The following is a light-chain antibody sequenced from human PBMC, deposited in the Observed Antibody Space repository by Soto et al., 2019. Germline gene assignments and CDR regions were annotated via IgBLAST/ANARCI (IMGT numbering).Light chain of an antibody. CDR2: KAS. J-gene: IGKJ1*01. CDR3: QQYGSSSPWT. Sequence: DIQMTQSPSTLSASVGDRVTITCRASQSISSWLAWYQQKPGKAPKLLIYKASSLETGVTPRFSGSGSGTXXTLIISTLQPDDFASYYCQQYGSSSPWTFGQGTKVDIK. V-gene: IGKV1-5*03. CDR1: QSISSW.